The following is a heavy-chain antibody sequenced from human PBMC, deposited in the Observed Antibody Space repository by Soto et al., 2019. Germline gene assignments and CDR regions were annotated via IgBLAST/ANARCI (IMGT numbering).Heavy chain of an antibody. CDR3: AGSPAVSIAHIDY. CDR1: GGSIRGSY. Sequence: SETLSLTCSVSGGSIRGSYWSGIRQSPGKGLEWLGYVYYTGSTNYSPSLRSRVSISVDTSKNEFSLRLSFVTAGDTAVHFCAGSPAVSIAHIDYVRQVTQVA. CDR2: VYYTGST. J-gene: IGHJ4*02. V-gene: IGHV4-59*12. D-gene: IGHD4-4*01.